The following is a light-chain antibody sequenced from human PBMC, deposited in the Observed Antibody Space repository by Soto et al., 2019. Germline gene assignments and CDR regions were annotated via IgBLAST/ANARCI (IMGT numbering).Light chain of an antibody. Sequence: QAVVTQEPSLSVSPGGTVTLTCGLRSGSVSTNYYPSWYQQAPGQAPRTLIHTTNTRSSGVPDRFSGSILGHKAALTITGAQADDESDYYCVLFMGGGIWVFGGGTKVTVL. J-gene: IGLJ3*02. V-gene: IGLV8-61*01. CDR1: SGSVSTNYY. CDR2: TTN. CDR3: VLFMGGGIWV.